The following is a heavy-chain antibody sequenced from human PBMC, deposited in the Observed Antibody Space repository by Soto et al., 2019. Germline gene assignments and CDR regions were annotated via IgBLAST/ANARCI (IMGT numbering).Heavy chain of an antibody. CDR1: GFTFSSYA. J-gene: IGHJ4*02. CDR3: ANWKTYILNSSSYWAGFIDY. D-gene: IGHD6-6*01. V-gene: IGHV3-23*01. Sequence: GGSLRLSCAASGFTFSSYAMSWVRQAPGKGLEWVSAISGSGGSTYYADSVKGRFTISRDNSKNTLYLQMNSLRAEDTAVYYCANWKTYILNSSSYWAGFIDYWGQGTLVTVSS. CDR2: ISGSGGST.